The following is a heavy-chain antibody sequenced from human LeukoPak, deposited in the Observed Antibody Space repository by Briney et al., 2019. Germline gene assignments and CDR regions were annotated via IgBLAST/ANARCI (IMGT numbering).Heavy chain of an antibody. V-gene: IGHV1-69*04. J-gene: IGHJ4*02. CDR2: IIPILGIA. Sequence: GASVKVSCKASGGTFSSYAISWVRQAPGQGLEWMGRIIPILGIANYAQKFQGRVTITADKSTSTAYMELSSLRSEDTAVYYCARDIAIAAAAFDYWGQGTLVTVSS. CDR3: ARDIAIAAAAFDY. CDR1: GGTFSSYA. D-gene: IGHD6-13*01.